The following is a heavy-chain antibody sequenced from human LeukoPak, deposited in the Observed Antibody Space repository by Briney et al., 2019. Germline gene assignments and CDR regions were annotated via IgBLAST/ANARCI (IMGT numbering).Heavy chain of an antibody. CDR3: ARDIIGGNSAGFDD. V-gene: IGHV1-46*01. CDR2: INPSGGST. CDR1: GDNVTSYY. D-gene: IGHD4-23*01. Sequence: GASVKVSCKATGDNVTSYYMDRVRQAPGQWLQWMGVINPSGGSTTYAQKFQGRVTMTRDTSTSTVNMELSSLRSEDTAVYYCARDIIGGNSAGFDDWGQGTLVTVSS. J-gene: IGHJ4*02.